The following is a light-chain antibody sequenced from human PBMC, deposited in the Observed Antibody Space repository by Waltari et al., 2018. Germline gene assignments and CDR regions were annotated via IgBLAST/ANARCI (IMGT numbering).Light chain of an antibody. J-gene: IGLJ1*01. Sequence: QSALTQPASVSGSPGQSITISCTGTSSDVGGYNYVSLYQQHPGKAPKPMIYDVSNRPSGVSNRFSGSKSGNTASLTISGLQAEDEADYYCSSYTSSSTPLYVFGTGTKVTVL. CDR1: SSDVGGYNY. CDR3: SSYTSSSTPLYV. V-gene: IGLV2-14*03. CDR2: DVS.